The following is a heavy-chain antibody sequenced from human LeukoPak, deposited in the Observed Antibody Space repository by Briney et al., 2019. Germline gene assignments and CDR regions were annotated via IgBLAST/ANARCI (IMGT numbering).Heavy chain of an antibody. D-gene: IGHD6-13*01. J-gene: IGHJ4*02. CDR1: GFTFSSYG. CDR2: ISYDGNNK. V-gene: IGHV3-30*18. Sequence: GGSLRLSCAASGFTFSSYGMHWVRQAPGKGLEWVAVISYDGNNKYFADSVKGRFTISRDNSKNTLYLQMNSLGAEDTAVYYCAKDQGSGLYSSSWCDYWGQGTLVTVSS. CDR3: AKDQGSGLYSSSWCDY.